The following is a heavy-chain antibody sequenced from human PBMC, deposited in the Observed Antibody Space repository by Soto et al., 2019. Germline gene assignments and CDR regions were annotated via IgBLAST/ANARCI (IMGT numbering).Heavy chain of an antibody. CDR2: INAGNGNT. J-gene: IGHJ4*02. V-gene: IGHV1-3*01. CDR1: GXXFTSYA. Sequence: ASVXXXCKAXGXXFTSYAMHWVRQAPGQRLEWMGWINAGNGNTKYSQKFQGRVTITRDTSASTAYMELSSLRSEDTPVYYCARCITLPTPHDYWGQGTLVTVSS. CDR3: ARCITLPTPHDY. D-gene: IGHD2-8*01.